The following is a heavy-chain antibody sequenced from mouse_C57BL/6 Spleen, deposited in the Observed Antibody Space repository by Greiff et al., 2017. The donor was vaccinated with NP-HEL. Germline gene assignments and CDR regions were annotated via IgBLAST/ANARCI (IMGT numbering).Heavy chain of an antibody. CDR3: VRQGFDYYGSSYAMDY. Sequence: EVKLMESGGGLVQPKGSLKLSCAASGFSFNTYAMNWVRQAPGKGLEWVARIRSKSNNYATYYADSVKDRFTISRDDSESMLYLQMNNLKTEDTAMYYCVRQGFDYYGSSYAMDYWGQGTSVTVSS. D-gene: IGHD1-1*01. J-gene: IGHJ4*01. V-gene: IGHV10-1*01. CDR1: GFSFNTYA. CDR2: IRSKSNNYAT.